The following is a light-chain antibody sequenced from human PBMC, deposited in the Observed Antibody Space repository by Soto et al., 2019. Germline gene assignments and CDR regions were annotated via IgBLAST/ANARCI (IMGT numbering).Light chain of an antibody. J-gene: IGKJ3*01. CDR3: QQANSFPLT. V-gene: IGKV1-5*03. Sequence: IQRNQSPSTLSASIGDRVTITCGASETVNSWLAWYQQKQGKAPELLIYEASNLQSGVPSRFSGSRSGTDLTITISSLQPEDGETYYCQQANSFPLTFGPGTKVDIK. CDR1: ETVNSW. CDR2: EAS.